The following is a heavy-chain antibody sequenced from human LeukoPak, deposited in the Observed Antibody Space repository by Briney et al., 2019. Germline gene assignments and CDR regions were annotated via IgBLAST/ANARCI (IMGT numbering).Heavy chain of an antibody. CDR3: AREFSGSNYGFPFDY. V-gene: IGHV3-74*01. D-gene: IGHD1-26*01. CDR2: INSDGSST. J-gene: IGHJ4*02. Sequence: PGGSLRLSCAASGFTFSSYWMHWVRQAPGKGLVWVSRINSDGSSTSYADSVKGRFTISRDNAKNTLYLQMNSLRAEDTAVYYCAREFSGSNYGFPFDYWGQGTLVTVSS. CDR1: GFTFSSYW.